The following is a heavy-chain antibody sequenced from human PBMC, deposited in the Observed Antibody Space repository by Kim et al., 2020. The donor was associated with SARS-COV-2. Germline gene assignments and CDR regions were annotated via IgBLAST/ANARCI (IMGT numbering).Heavy chain of an antibody. CDR2: IYYSGST. D-gene: IGHD3-10*01. V-gene: IGHV4-39*01. CDR3: ARGSVWFGELDSSLIDY. Sequence: SQTLSLTCTVSGGSISSSSYYWGWIRQPPGKGLEWIGSIYYSGSTYYNPSLKSRVTISVDTSKNQFSLKLSSVTAADTAVYYCARGSVWFGELDSSLIDYWGQGTLVTVSS. J-gene: IGHJ4*02. CDR1: GGSISSSSYY.